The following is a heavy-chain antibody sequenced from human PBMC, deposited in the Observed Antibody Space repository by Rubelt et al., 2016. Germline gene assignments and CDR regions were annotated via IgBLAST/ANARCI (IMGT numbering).Heavy chain of an antibody. CDR1: GFTFSTYA. Sequence: EVQLLESGGGLVQPGGSLRLSCAASGFTFSTYAMSWVRQAPGKGLEWVSAISTSGGSTYYADSVKGRFTISRDNSKNTLYLQMNSLRAEDTAVYYCAKERSGSYCYFQHWGQGTLVTVSS. D-gene: IGHD1-26*01. V-gene: IGHV3-23*01. CDR3: AKERSGSYCYFQH. CDR2: ISTSGGST. J-gene: IGHJ1*01.